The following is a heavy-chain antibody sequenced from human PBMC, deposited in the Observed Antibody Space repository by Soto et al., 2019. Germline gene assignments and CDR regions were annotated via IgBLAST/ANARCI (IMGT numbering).Heavy chain of an antibody. CDR3: ARDRRVYAKNHYYYYGMDV. V-gene: IGHV3-30-3*01. CDR2: ISYDGSNK. J-gene: IGHJ6*02. CDR1: GFTFSSYA. Sequence: GGSLRLSCAASGFTFSSYAMHWVRQAPGKGLEWVAVISYDGSNKYYADSVKGRFTISRDNSKNTLYLQMNSLRAEDTAVYYCARDRRVYAKNHYYYYGMDVWGQGTTVTVSS. D-gene: IGHD2-8*01.